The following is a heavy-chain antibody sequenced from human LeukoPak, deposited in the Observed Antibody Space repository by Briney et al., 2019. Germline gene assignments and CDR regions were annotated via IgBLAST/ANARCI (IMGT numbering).Heavy chain of an antibody. CDR1: GYTFTRKY. CDR2: INPNSGGT. V-gene: IGHV1-2*02. Sequence: EASVKVSCKAFGYTFTRKYMHWVRQAPGQGLEWMGWINPNSGGTNYAQQFQGRLTMTRDTSISTAYMELSRLRSDDTAVYYCARVKTMIIVVSLFDYWGQGTLVTVSS. CDR3: ARVKTMIIVVSLFDY. J-gene: IGHJ4*02. D-gene: IGHD3-22*01.